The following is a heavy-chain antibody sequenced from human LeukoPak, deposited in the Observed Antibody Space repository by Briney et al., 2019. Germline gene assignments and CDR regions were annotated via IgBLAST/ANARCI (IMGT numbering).Heavy chain of an antibody. CDR2: INWNGAWT. D-gene: IGHD3-22*01. CDR3: AGYYYDSSCGFDL. Sequence: PGGSLRLSCAASGFKFDDYGMSWVRQAPGKGLEWVCDINWNGAWTGYADSVKGRFTISRDNAKNSLYLQMNSLRAEDTALYYCAGYYYDSSCGFDLWGQGTLVTVSA. J-gene: IGHJ5*02. CDR1: GFKFDDYG. V-gene: IGHV3-20*04.